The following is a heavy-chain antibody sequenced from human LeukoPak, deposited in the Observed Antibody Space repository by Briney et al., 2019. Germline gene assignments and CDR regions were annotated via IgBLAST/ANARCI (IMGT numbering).Heavy chain of an antibody. CDR3: ASLIWGGGFDI. J-gene: IGHJ3*02. D-gene: IGHD3-16*01. Sequence: GGSLRLSCTASGFTFSTYWMNWVRQAQGKGLGWVANIKQDGSEIYYVDSVKGRFTISRDNAKNSLYLQMNNLRAEDTAVYYCASLIWGGGFDIWGQGTMVTVSS. V-gene: IGHV3-7*01. CDR2: IKQDGSEI. CDR1: GFTFSTYW.